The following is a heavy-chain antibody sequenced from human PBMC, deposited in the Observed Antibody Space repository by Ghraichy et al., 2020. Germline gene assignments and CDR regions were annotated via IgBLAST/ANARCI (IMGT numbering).Heavy chain of an antibody. CDR3: ARIHNLVGAVNAAFDI. CDR1: GFSLSTSGMC. J-gene: IGHJ3*02. Sequence: SGPTLVKPTQTLTLTCTFSGFSLSTSGMCVSWIRQPPGKALEWLALIDWDDDKYYSTSLKTRLTISKDTSKNQVVLTMTNMNPVDTATYYCARIHNLVGAVNAAFDIWGQGTMVTVSS. D-gene: IGHD1-26*01. V-gene: IGHV2-70*01. CDR2: IDWDDDK.